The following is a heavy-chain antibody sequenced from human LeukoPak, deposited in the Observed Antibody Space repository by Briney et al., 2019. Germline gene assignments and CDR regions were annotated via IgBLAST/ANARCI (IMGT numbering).Heavy chain of an antibody. CDR1: GGSISSSSYY. CDR2: IYYSGST. Sequence: SETLSLTCTVSGGSISSSSYYWGWIRQPPGKGLEWIGSIYYSGSTYYNPSLKSRVTISVDTSKNQFSLKLSSVTAADTAVYYCARYKSGRGDYWGQGTLVTVSS. J-gene: IGHJ4*02. D-gene: IGHD3-3*01. CDR3: ARYKSGRGDY. V-gene: IGHV4-39*07.